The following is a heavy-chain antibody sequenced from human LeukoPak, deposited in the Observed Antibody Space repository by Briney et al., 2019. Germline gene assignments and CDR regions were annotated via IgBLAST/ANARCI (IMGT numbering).Heavy chain of an antibody. D-gene: IGHD3-10*01. Sequence: GSSVKVSCKASGYTFATYGVSWVRQAPGQGLEWLGWVSAYNGNTKIAQRFQGRVTMTTDTVTSTAYMDLRSLRSDDTAMYYCARGEGYGSGNPLDYWGQGTLVTVSS. CDR2: VSAYNGNT. CDR1: GYTFATYG. J-gene: IGHJ4*02. V-gene: IGHV1-18*01. CDR3: ARGEGYGSGNPLDY.